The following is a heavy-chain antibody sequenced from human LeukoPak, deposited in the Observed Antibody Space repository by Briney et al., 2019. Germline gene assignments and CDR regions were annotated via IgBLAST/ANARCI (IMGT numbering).Heavy chain of an antibody. CDR3: ARVFARGGEISESYYYS. D-gene: IGHD1-26*01. CDR2: FNPMFGTA. Sequence: SVKVSCKASGGTFSSYAYSWLRQPPGPGLGWMGGFNPMFGTANYVQKCEGRVAISTDEYTSTGYMELSSLGSVDTAMYYCARVFARGGEISESYYYSWGQGTLVTVSS. J-gene: IGHJ4*02. V-gene: IGHV1-69*05. CDR1: GGTFSSYA.